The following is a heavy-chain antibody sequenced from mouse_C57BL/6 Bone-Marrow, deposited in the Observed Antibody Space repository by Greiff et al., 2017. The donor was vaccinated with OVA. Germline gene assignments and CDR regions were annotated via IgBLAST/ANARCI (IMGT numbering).Heavy chain of an antibody. D-gene: IGHD2-3*01. CDR1: GYAFSSSW. CDR2: IYPGDGDT. J-gene: IGHJ1*03. CDR3: ALYDRNGYLGV. Sequence: VKLQESGPELVKPGASVKISCKASGYAFSSSWMNWVKQRPGKGLEWIGRIYPGDGDTNYNGKFKGKATLTADKSSSTAYMPLSSLTSEDSAVYFSALYDRNGYLGVRGTETTVTASS. V-gene: IGHV1-82*01.